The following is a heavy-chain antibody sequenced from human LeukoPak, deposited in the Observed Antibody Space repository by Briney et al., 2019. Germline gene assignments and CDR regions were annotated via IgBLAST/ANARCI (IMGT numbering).Heavy chain of an antibody. V-gene: IGHV4-34*01. J-gene: IGHJ3*02. D-gene: IGHD3-3*01. CDR3: ARARRITIFGVVIRDAFDI. Sequence: KPSETLSLTCAVYGGSFSGYYWSWIRQPPGKGLEWIGEINHSGSTNYDPSLESRVTISVDTSKNQFSLKLSSVTAADTAVYYCARARRITIFGVVIRDAFDIWGQGTMVTVSS. CDR2: INHSGST. CDR1: GGSFSGYY.